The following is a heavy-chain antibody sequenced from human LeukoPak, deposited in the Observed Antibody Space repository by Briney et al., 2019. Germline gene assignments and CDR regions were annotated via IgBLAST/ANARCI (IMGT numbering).Heavy chain of an antibody. CDR3: ARWESYYDSSGTSQRLQNWFDP. J-gene: IGHJ5*02. D-gene: IGHD3-22*01. CDR2: IYYSGST. V-gene: IGHV4-59*01. Sequence: SETLSLTCTVSGGSISSYYWSWIRQPPGTGLEWIGYIYYSGSTNYNPSLKSRVTISVDTSKNQFSLKLSSVTAADTAVYCCARWESYYDSSGTSQRLQNWFDPWGQGTLVTVSS. CDR1: GGSISSYY.